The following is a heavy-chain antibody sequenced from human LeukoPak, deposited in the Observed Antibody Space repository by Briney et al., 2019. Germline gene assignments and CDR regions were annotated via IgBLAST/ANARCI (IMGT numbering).Heavy chain of an antibody. CDR2: INPSVGST. CDR3: ARAPANYGIDDY. CDR1: GYTFTSYY. Sequence: ASVKVSFTASGYTFTSYYMHWVRQAPGQGLEWVGIINPSVGSTSYAPKLQGRVTMTRDTSTNTVYMELSSLRSEDTAVYYCARAPANYGIDDYWGQGTLVTVSS. V-gene: IGHV1-46*04. D-gene: IGHD3-16*01. J-gene: IGHJ4*02.